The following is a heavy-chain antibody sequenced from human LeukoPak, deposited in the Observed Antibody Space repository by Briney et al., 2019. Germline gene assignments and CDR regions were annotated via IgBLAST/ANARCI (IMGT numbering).Heavy chain of an antibody. CDR3: ARAKIAAAGTGAFDV. J-gene: IGHJ3*01. D-gene: IGHD6-13*01. CDR1: GFTVSSNY. CDR2: FSATDGSA. Sequence: GGSLRLSCAASGFTVSSNYMSWVRQAPGKGLEWVSAFSATDGSAQYAESVEGRFTISRDNSKNTLFLQMNSLGAEDTAVYYCARAKIAAAGTGAFDVWGQGTLVTVSS. V-gene: IGHV3-23*01.